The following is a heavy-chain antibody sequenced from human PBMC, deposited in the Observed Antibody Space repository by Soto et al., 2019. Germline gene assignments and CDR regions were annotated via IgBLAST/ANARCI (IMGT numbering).Heavy chain of an antibody. Sequence: QVQLQESGPRLVKPSETLSLTCTVSGGSISHFYWSWIRQSPGKGLEWLGYIYDSGSTSYNPSLKSRVTMSMDTSKTQLSLKLRSVTAAATAVYFCAASYDAIWTGHFACDSWGHGTRVTVSS. CDR2: IYDSGST. V-gene: IGHV4-59*01. J-gene: IGHJ3*02. D-gene: IGHD3-9*01. CDR3: AASYDAIWTGHFACDS. CDR1: GGSISHFY.